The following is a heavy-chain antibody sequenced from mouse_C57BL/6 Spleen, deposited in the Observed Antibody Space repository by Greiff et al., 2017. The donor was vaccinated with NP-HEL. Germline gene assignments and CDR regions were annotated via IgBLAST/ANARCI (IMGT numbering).Heavy chain of an antibody. Sequence: QVQLQQSGAELVRPGTSVKVSCKASGYAFTNYLIEWVKQRPGQGLEWIGVINPGSGGTNYNEKFKGKATLTADKSSSTAYMQLSSLTSEDSAVYFCARRYYGSSIYAMDYWGQGTSVTVSS. CDR1: GYAFTNYL. CDR3: ARRYYGSSIYAMDY. V-gene: IGHV1-54*01. CDR2: INPGSGGT. J-gene: IGHJ4*01. D-gene: IGHD1-1*01.